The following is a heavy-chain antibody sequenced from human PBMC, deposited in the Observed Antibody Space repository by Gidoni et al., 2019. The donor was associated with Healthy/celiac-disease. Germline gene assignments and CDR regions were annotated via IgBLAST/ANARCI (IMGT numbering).Heavy chain of an antibody. CDR3: AKAPEYDFWSGYYIYGMDV. CDR2: ISYDGSNK. Sequence: QVQLVESGGGVVQPGRSLRLSCAASGFTFSSYGMHWVRQAPGKGLEWVAVISYDGSNKYYADSVKGRFTISRDNSKNTLYLQMNSLRAEDTAVYYCAKAPEYDFWSGYYIYGMDVWGQGTTVTVSS. CDR1: GFTFSSYG. D-gene: IGHD3-3*01. V-gene: IGHV3-30*18. J-gene: IGHJ6*02.